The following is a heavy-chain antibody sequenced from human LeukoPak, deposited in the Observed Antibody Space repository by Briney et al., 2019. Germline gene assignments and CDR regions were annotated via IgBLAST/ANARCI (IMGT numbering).Heavy chain of an antibody. D-gene: IGHD3-22*01. Sequence: GSLRLSCAVSGFTVSHSYMSWVRQAPGRGLEWVSLITGSGGSTYYADSVKGRFTISRDNSKNTLYLQMNSLRAEDTAVYYCAKTYYPYYDSSGYYEHWGQGTPVTVSS. CDR1: GFTVSHSY. V-gene: IGHV3-66*01. CDR2: ITGSGGST. CDR3: AKTYYPYYDSSGYYEH. J-gene: IGHJ4*02.